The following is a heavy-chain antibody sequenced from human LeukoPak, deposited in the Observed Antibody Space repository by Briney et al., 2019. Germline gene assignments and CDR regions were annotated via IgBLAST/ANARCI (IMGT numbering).Heavy chain of an antibody. V-gene: IGHV1-18*01. D-gene: IGHD6-13*01. Sequence: GASVKVSCKASGYTFTGYGISWVRQAPGQGLEWMGWISAYNGNTNYAQKLQGRVTMTTDTSTSTAYMELRSLRSDDTAVYYCARGYSSSWQNWFDPWGQGTLVTVSS. CDR3: ARGYSSSWQNWFDP. J-gene: IGHJ5*02. CDR2: ISAYNGNT. CDR1: GYTFTGYG.